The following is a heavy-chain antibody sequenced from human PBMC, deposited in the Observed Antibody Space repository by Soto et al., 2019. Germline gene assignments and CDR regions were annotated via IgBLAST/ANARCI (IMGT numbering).Heavy chain of an antibody. CDR2: IYWDDDK. Sequence: QITLKESGPTLVKPTQTLTLTCTFSGFSLSSTRMAVGWIRQPPGKALEWLALIYWDDDKRYSPFLKSRLTITKDTNKTQVVLTMSSMDPVDTTRYYCAHIVVAGLGYDFDYWGQGTLVTVSS. J-gene: IGHJ4*02. CDR3: AHIVVAGLGYDFDY. CDR1: GFSLSSTRMA. V-gene: IGHV2-5*02. D-gene: IGHD6-19*01.